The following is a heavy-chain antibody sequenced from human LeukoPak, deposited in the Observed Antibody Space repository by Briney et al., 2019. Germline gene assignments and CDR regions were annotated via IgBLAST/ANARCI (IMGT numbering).Heavy chain of an antibody. CDR3: AVAARFGSVFYFFES. CDR2: ISGVGGGT. CDR1: GFTFSDYA. J-gene: IGHJ4*02. Sequence: GGSLRLSCAASGFTFSDYALNWVRQTPGKGLEWVSSISGVGGGTNYADSVEGRFTVSRDNSRSTLFLQMNSLRAEDTAIYYCAVAARFGSVFYFFESWGQGTLVTVSS. D-gene: IGHD3-3*01. V-gene: IGHV3-23*01.